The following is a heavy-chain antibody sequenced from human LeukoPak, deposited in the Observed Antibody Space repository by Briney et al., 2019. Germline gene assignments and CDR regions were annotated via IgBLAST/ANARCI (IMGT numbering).Heavy chain of an antibody. CDR1: GGSFSGYY. CDR2: INHSGST. Sequence: PSETLSLTCAVYGGSFSGYYRSWIRQPPGKGLEWIGEINHSGSTNYNPSLKSRVTISVDTSKNQFSLKLSSVTAADTAVYYCARVLPEVYYYYGMDVWGQGTTVTVSS. CDR3: ARVLPEVYYYYGMDV. J-gene: IGHJ6*02. V-gene: IGHV4-34*01.